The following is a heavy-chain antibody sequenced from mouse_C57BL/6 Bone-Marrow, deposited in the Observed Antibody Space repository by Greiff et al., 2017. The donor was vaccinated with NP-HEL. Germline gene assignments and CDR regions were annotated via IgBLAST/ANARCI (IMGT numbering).Heavy chain of an antibody. D-gene: IGHD2-4*01. CDR3: RVYDYLFDY. J-gene: IGHJ2*01. CDR2: IDPETGGT. CDR1: GYTFTDYE. Sequence: VKLMESGAELVRPGASVTLSCKASGYTFTDYEMHWVKQTPVHGLEWIGAIDPETGGTAYNQKFKGKAILTADKSSSTAYMELRSLTSEDSAVYYCRVYDYLFDYWGQGTTLTGSS. V-gene: IGHV1-15*01.